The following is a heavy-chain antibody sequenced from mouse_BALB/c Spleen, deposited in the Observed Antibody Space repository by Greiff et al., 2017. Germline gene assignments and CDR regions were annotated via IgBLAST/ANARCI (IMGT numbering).Heavy chain of an antibody. CDR3: ARGDYDYLSGDFDV. J-gene: IGHJ1*01. V-gene: IGHV1-87*01. D-gene: IGHD2-4*01. Sequence: VQLQESGAELARPGASVKLSCKASGYTFTSYWMQWVKQRPGQGLEWIGAIYPGDGDTRYTQKFKGKATLTADKSSSTAYMQLSSLASEDSAVYYCARGDYDYLSGDFDVWGAGTTVTVSS. CDR2: IYPGDGDT. CDR1: GYTFTSYW.